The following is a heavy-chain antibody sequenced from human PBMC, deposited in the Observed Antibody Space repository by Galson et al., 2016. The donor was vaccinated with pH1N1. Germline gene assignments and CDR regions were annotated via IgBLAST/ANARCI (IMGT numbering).Heavy chain of an antibody. CDR2: INPIFGTA. CDR3: ARWDYGDYVGWFDP. D-gene: IGHD4-17*01. Sequence: SCKASGGTFSSYGISWVRQAPGQGLEWMGRINPIFGTANNAQKFQGRVTITADESTTTAYMELSSLRYEDTAVYYCARWDYGDYVGWFDPWGQGTLVPVSS. CDR1: GGTFSSYG. V-gene: IGHV1-69*15. J-gene: IGHJ5*02.